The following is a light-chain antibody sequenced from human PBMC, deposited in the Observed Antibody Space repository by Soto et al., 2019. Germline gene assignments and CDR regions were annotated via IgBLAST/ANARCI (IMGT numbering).Light chain of an antibody. V-gene: IGLV2-14*01. CDR3: ISYTSSSTPS. CDR1: SSDVGGYNY. J-gene: IGLJ2*01. Sequence: QSALTQPASVSGSPGQSITISCTGTSSDVGGYNYVSWYQQHPGKAPKLMIYDVSNRPSGVSNRFSGSKSGNTASLTISGLQAEDEADYYCISYTSSSTPSFGGGTKLTVL. CDR2: DVS.